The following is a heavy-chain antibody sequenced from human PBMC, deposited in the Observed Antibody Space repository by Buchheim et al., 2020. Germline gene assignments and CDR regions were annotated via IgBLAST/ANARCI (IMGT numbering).Heavy chain of an antibody. CDR2: IWYDGNNK. CDR1: GFTFSTYG. J-gene: IGHJ6*02. D-gene: IGHD6-13*01. CDR3: AREKQLVTTDGLDV. Sequence: QVQLVESGGGVVQPGRPLRLSCAGSGFTFSTYGMHWVRQAPGKGLEWVAVIWYDGNNKYHTDSVKGRFTISRDNSKNTLYLQMNSLRVEDTAVYYCAREKQLVTTDGLDVWGQGTT. V-gene: IGHV3-33*08.